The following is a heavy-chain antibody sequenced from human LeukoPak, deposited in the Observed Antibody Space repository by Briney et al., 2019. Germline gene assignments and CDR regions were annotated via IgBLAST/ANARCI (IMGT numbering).Heavy chain of an antibody. V-gene: IGHV3-30*02. CDR3: AGTYYDILTGPQNWLDP. CDR1: GFTFSIYG. J-gene: IGHJ5*02. Sequence: PGKSLRLSCAASGFTFSIYGMHWVRQAPGKGLEWVAFIRYDGSNKYYADSVKGRFTMSRDNSKNTLYLQLNSLRAEDTGVYYCAGTYYDILTGPQNWLDPWGQGTLVTVSS. D-gene: IGHD3-9*01. CDR2: IRYDGSNK.